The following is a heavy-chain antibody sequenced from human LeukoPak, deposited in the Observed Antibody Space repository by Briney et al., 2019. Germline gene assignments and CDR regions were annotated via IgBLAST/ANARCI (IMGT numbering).Heavy chain of an antibody. V-gene: IGHV3-9*01. CDR1: GFTFDDYA. CDR2: ISWNSGSI. D-gene: IGHD6-19*01. Sequence: PGGSLRLSCAASGFTFDDYAMHWVRQAPGKGLEWVSGISWNSGSIGYADSVKGRFTISRDNAKNSLYLQMNSLRAEDTALYYCAKDHTGYSSGWSPDAFDIWGQGTMVTVSS. J-gene: IGHJ3*02. CDR3: AKDHTGYSSGWSPDAFDI.